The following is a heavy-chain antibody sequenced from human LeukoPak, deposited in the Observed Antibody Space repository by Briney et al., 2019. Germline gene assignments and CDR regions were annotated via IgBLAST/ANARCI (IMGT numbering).Heavy chain of an antibody. J-gene: IGHJ4*02. CDR3: AGRNDYSNYELDY. D-gene: IGHD4-11*01. V-gene: IGHV4-34*01. CDR1: GGSFNGYY. CDR2: INHSGST. Sequence: SETLSLTCAVYGGSFNGYYWSWIRQPPGKGLEWIGEINHSGSTNYNPSLRSRVTISVDTSKNQFSLKLSSVTAADTAVYYCAGRNDYSNYELDYWGQGTPVTVSS.